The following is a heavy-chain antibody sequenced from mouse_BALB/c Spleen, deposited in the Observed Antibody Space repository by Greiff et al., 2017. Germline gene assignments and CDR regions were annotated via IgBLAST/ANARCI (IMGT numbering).Heavy chain of an antibody. V-gene: IGHV5-17*02. J-gene: IGHJ4*01. CDR2: ISSGSSTI. Sequence: EVHLVESGGGLVQPGGSRKLSCAASGFTFSSFGMHWVRQAPEKGLEWVAYISSGSSTIYYADTVKGRFTISRDNPKNTLFLQMTSLRSEDTAMYYCARSIGNYSYYYAMDYWGQGTSVTVSS. CDR1: GFTFSSFG. D-gene: IGHD2-1*01. CDR3: ARSIGNYSYYYAMDY.